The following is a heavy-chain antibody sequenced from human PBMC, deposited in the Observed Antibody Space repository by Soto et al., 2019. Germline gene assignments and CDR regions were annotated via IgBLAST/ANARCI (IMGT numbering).Heavy chain of an antibody. Sequence: PGGSLRLSCAASGFTFSSFAMSWVRQAPGKGLEWVSGISGSGGNTNFADSVKGRFTISRDKSKNTLHLQMNSLRTEDTAVYFCARARDYGMDVWGQGTTVTVSS. J-gene: IGHJ6*02. CDR2: ISGSGGNT. CDR1: GFTFSSFA. CDR3: ARARDYGMDV. V-gene: IGHV3-23*01.